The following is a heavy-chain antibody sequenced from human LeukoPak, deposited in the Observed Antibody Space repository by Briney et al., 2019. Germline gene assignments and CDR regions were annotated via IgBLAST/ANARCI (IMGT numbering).Heavy chain of an antibody. CDR1: GGSFSGYY. V-gene: IGHV4-34*01. J-gene: IGHJ4*02. CDR3: ARVQAFRWSSQLPFDY. CDR2: INHSGST. Sequence: PSETLSLTCAVYGGSFSGYYWSWIRQPPGKGLEWIGEINHSGSTNYSPSLKSRVTISVDTSKNQFSLKLSSVTAADTAVYYCARVQAFRWSSQLPFDYWGQGTLVTVSS. D-gene: IGHD2-2*01.